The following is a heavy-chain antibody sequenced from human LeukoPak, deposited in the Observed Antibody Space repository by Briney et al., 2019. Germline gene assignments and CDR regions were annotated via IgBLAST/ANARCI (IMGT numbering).Heavy chain of an antibody. CDR1: GFSVSSNY. CDR2: FYGAYT. CDR3: VRDEGFLEWENWFDP. J-gene: IGHJ5*02. V-gene: IGHV3-66*01. Sequence: PGGSLRLSCAASGFSVSSNYMGWVRQSPGKGLEWVSIFYGAYTYYADPVKGRFIVSRDNSKNTLYLQMNSLGVEDTAVYYCVRDEGFLEWENWFDPWGQGTLVTVSS. D-gene: IGHD3-3*01.